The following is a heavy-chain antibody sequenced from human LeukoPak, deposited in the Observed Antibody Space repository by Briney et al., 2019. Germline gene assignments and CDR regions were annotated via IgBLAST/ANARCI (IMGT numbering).Heavy chain of an antibody. V-gene: IGHV6-1*01. CDR3: GRTVGYSDY. D-gene: IGHD2-8*01. CDR1: GDSVSNKDAA. Sequence: PSQTLSLTCAISGDSVSNKDAAWNWIRESPSRGLEWLGRTFYRSKWYNDYAVSVKGRIIVSADTSKNQFSLHLNSVTPDDTAVYYCGRTVGYSDYWGQGILVTVSS. J-gene: IGHJ4*02. CDR2: TFYRSKWYN.